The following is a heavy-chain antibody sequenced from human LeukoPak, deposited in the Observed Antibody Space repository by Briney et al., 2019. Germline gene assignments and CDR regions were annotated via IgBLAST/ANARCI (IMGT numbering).Heavy chain of an antibody. CDR1: GGSISSYY. Sequence: SETLSPTCTVSGGSISSYYWSWIRQPPGKGLEWIGYIYYSGSTNYNPSPKSRVTISVDTSKNQFSLKLSSVTAADTAVYYCARMRYYYMDVWGKGTTVTVSS. V-gene: IGHV4-59*01. CDR2: IYYSGST. J-gene: IGHJ6*03. CDR3: ARMRYYYMDV.